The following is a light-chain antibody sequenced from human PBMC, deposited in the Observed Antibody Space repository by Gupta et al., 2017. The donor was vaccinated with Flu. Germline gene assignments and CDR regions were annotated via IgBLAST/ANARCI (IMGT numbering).Light chain of an antibody. CDR2: GAS. CDR1: QSVKSN. V-gene: IGKV3-15*01. CDR3: QNDNNWPVT. Sequence: PVTLSESPGKRATLSCRASQSVKSNLDWYQQKPGQAPRLLIYGASTRATGFPARFSGSGSGTEFTLTISSRQSEDFAVYYCQNDNNWPVTFGQGTKMDIK. J-gene: IGKJ2*01.